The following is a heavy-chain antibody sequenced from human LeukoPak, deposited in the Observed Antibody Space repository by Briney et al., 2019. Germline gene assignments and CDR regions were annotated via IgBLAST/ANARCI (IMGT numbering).Heavy chain of an antibody. CDR3: ARDRIQLWSGFDY. CDR1: GYSISSGYY. J-gene: IGHJ4*02. CDR2: IYHSGST. D-gene: IGHD5-18*01. Sequence: SETLSLTCTVSGYSISSGYYWGWIRQPPGKGLEWIGSIYHSGSTFYNPSLKSRVTISVDTSKNQFSLKLSSVTAADTAVYYCARDRIQLWSGFDYWGQGTLVTVSS. V-gene: IGHV4-38-2*02.